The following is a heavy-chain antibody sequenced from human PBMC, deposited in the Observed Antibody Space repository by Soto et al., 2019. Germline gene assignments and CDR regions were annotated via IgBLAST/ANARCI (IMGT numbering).Heavy chain of an antibody. CDR3: ASDDYDNLTGQTGAFDI. V-gene: IGHV1-18*01. CDR1: GYTFTSYG. D-gene: IGHD3-9*01. Sequence: VQLVQSGAEVKKPGASVKVSCKASGYTFTSYGISWVRQAPGQGLEWMGWISAYNGNTNYAQKLQGRVTMTTDTSTSTAYMELRRLRTDDTAVYYCASDDYDNLTGQTGAFDIWGQGTMVTVSS. CDR2: ISAYNGNT. J-gene: IGHJ3*02.